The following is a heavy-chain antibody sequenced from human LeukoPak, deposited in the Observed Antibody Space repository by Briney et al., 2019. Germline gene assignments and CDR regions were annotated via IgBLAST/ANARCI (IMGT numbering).Heavy chain of an antibody. CDR2: INHSGST. Sequence: SETLSLTCTVSGYSISSGYYWGWIRQPPGKGLEWIGEINHSGSTNYNPSLKSRVTISVDTSKNQFSLKLSSVTAADTAVYYCARRLSSRNYYGSGSYYRYFEYWGQGTLVTVSS. CDR1: GYSISSGYY. V-gene: IGHV4-38-2*02. CDR3: ARRLSSRNYYGSGSYYRYFEY. D-gene: IGHD3-10*01. J-gene: IGHJ4*02.